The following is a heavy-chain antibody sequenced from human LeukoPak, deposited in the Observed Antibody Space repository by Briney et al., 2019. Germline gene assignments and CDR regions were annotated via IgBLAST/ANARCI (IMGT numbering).Heavy chain of an antibody. Sequence: GGSLRLSCAASGFTFSSYGMNWVRQAPGKGLEWVSYISSSGSTIYYADSVRGRFTISRDNAKNSLYLQMNSLRAEDTAVYYCAELGITMIGGVWGKGTTVTISS. CDR1: GFTFSSYG. V-gene: IGHV3-48*03. CDR3: AELGITMIGGV. CDR2: ISSSGSTI. D-gene: IGHD3-10*02. J-gene: IGHJ6*04.